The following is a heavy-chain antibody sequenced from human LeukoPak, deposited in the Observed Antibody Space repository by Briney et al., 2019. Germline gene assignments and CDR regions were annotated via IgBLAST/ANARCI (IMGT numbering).Heavy chain of an antibody. CDR2: IIPIFGTA. Sequence: ASVKVSCKASGGTFSSYAISWVRQAPGQGLEWMGGIIPIFGTANYARKFQGRVTITADKSTSTAYMELSSLRSEDTAVYYCARGIPTSYYYGSGSFYYFDYWGQGTLVTVSS. V-gene: IGHV1-69*06. D-gene: IGHD3-10*01. CDR3: ARGIPTSYYYGSGSFYYFDY. CDR1: GGTFSSYA. J-gene: IGHJ4*02.